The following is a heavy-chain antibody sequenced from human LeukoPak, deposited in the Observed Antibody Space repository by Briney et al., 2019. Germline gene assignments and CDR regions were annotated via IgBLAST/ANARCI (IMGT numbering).Heavy chain of an antibody. CDR2: INPNSGGK. D-gene: IGHD2-15*01. J-gene: IGHJ6*02. Sequence: ASVKVSCKASGYTFTCYYMHWVRQAPGQGLEWMGWINPNSGGKNYAQKFQGRVTMTRDTSNSTAYMELSGLRSDHTAVYYCAREFVGAAPPYYYGMDVWGQGTTVTVSS. CDR3: AREFVGAAPPYYYGMDV. CDR1: GYTFTCYY. V-gene: IGHV1-2*02.